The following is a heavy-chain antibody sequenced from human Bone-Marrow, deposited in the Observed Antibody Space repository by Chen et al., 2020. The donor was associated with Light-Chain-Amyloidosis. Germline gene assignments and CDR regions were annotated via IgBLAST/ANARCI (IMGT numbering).Heavy chain of an antibody. CDR2: IYPDDSDA. CDR3: ARRRDGYNFDY. V-gene: IGHV5-51*01. D-gene: IGHD5-12*01. CDR1: GYTFPNYW. J-gene: IGHJ4*02. Sequence: EGQLEQSGPEVKKPGESLKISCKGSGYTFPNYWIGWVRQMPGKGLGWMGVIYPDDSDARYSPSFEGQVTISADKSITTAYLQWRSLKASDTAMYYCARRRDGYNFDYWGQGTLVTVSS.